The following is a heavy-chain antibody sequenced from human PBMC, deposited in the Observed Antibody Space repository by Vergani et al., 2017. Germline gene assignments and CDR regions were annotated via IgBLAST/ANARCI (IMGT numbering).Heavy chain of an antibody. CDR3: ARKSLTGSSPSYYYYGMDV. D-gene: IGHD3-10*01. J-gene: IGHJ6*02. CDR1: GGTFSSYA. V-gene: IGHV1-69*01. CDR2: IIPIFGTA. Sequence: QVQLVHSGAEVKKPGSSVKVSCKASGGTFSSYAISWVRQAPGQGLEWMGGIIPIFGTANYAQKFQGRVTITADESTSTAYMELSSLRSEDTAVYYCARKSLTGSSPSYYYYGMDVWGQGTTVTVSS.